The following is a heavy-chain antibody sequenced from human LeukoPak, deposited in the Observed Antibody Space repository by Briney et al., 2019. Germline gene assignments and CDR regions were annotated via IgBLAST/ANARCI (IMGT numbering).Heavy chain of an antibody. CDR1: GFTLRTYT. Sequence: GGSLRLSCAASGFTLRTYTLNWVRQAPGQGLELDSSVTSTSSFIFYADSVQGRFTISRDNTKNSLYLQIDSLRAEDTAVYYCTSEVATIEGKFDYWGQGTLVTVSS. CDR2: VTSTSSFI. V-gene: IGHV3-21*01. CDR3: TSEVATIEGKFDY. J-gene: IGHJ4*02. D-gene: IGHD5-12*01.